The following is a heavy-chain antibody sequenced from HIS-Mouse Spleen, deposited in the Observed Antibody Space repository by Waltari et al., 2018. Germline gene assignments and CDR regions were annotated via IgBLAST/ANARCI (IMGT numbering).Heavy chain of an antibody. Sequence: QVQLQESGPGLVKPSETLSLTCTASGYSISSGYSWGWIRHPPGKGLEWIGSIYHSGSTYYNPSLKSRVTISVDTSKNQFSLKLSSVTAADTAVYYCARDPGYSSSSNAFDIWGQGTMVTVSS. J-gene: IGHJ3*02. D-gene: IGHD6-6*01. CDR2: IYHSGST. CDR1: GYSISSGYS. V-gene: IGHV4-38-2*02. CDR3: ARDPGYSSSSNAFDI.